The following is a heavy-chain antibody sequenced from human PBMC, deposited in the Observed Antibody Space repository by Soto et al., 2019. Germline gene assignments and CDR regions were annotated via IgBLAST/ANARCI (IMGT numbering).Heavy chain of an antibody. CDR1: GYTFNTYF. CDR3: ARDTGNSFAY. V-gene: IGHV1-18*01. CDR2: ISPHNGNT. Sequence: HVQLVQSGGELKKPGASVKVSCNTSGYTFNTYFITWVRQAPGQGLEWMGWISPHNGNTNYAEKFQGRVTMTADTITKPAYMELRNLRIDDTAVYYCARDTGNSFAYWGQGTPVTVSS. J-gene: IGHJ4*02.